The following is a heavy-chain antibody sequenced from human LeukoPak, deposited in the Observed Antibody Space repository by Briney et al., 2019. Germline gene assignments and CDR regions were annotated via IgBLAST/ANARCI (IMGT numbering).Heavy chain of an antibody. CDR2: IYSGGST. D-gene: IGHD2-15*01. CDR3: ARGSGGNYDY. V-gene: IGHV3-66*01. J-gene: IGHJ4*02. CDR1: GFTVSNNY. Sequence: GGSLRLSCAASGFTVSNNYMSWVRQAPGKGLEWVSVIYSGGSTYYADSVKGRFTISSDSSKNTRNLQMNSLRDEDTAVYYCARGSGGNYDYWGQGTLVTVSS.